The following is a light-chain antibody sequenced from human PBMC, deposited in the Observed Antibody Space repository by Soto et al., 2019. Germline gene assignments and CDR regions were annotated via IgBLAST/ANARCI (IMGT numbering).Light chain of an antibody. J-gene: IGKJ1*01. Sequence: DAVLTQSPLSLPVTLGQPASISCRSSLSLVFSDGNTSLNWFRQRPGQSPRRLIYMVSNRDSGVPDRFSGSGSGTDFTLKISRVEAEDVGVYYCMQGTHWPWTFGQGTKVEIK. CDR3: MQGTHWPWT. V-gene: IGKV2-30*01. CDR2: MVS. CDR1: LSLVFSDGNTS.